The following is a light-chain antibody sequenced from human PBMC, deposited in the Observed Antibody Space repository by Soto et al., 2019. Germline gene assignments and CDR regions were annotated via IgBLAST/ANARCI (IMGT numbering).Light chain of an antibody. Sequence: AIKMTTSPSSLSTSVGERVTITCRASHDIRNDLAWYQQKPGKAPRLLIYAASSFQSGVLPRFSGSGSGTVFTLTISSLQPEDLATYYCLQDYNYPRTFGQGTKVEIK. CDR2: AAS. J-gene: IGKJ1*01. CDR3: LQDYNYPRT. CDR1: HDIRND. V-gene: IGKV1-6*01.